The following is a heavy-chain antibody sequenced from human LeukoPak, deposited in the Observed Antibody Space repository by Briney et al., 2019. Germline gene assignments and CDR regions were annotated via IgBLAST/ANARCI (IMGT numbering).Heavy chain of an antibody. CDR1: GFTFGSYG. Sequence: PGGSLRLSCAASGFTFGSYGLHWVRQAPGKGLEWVAVISHDGKNKQYADSEKGRFTISRDNSKNTLSVQMTSLRGEDTAVYYCARDNFRGRQLYDIRWRYYYYDMDVWGQGTTVTVSS. CDR3: ARDNFRGRQLYDIRWRYYYYDMDV. V-gene: IGHV3-30*04. D-gene: IGHD3-9*01. CDR2: ISHDGKNK. J-gene: IGHJ6*02.